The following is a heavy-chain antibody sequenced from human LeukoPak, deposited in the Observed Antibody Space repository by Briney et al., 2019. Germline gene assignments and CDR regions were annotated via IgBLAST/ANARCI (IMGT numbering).Heavy chain of an antibody. CDR1: GYTFTSYG. Sequence: GASVKVSCKASGYTFTSYGISWVRQAPGQGLEWIGWISAYNGNTNYAQKLQGRVTMTTDTSTSTAYMELRSLRSDDTAVYYCAIAYCSGGSCLGENDAFDIWGQGTMVTVSS. CDR3: AIAYCSGGSCLGENDAFDI. J-gene: IGHJ3*02. V-gene: IGHV1-18*01. D-gene: IGHD2-15*01. CDR2: ISAYNGNT.